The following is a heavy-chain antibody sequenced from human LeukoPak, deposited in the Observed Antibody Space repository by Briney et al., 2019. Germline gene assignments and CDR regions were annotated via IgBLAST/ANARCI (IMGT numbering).Heavy chain of an antibody. Sequence: GASVKVSCKASGYTFTGYYMHWVRQAPGQGLEWMGRINPNSGGTNYAQKFQGRVTMTRDTSISTAYMELSRLRSDDTAVYYCARDIGYCSSTSCYTAFDPWGQGTLVTVSS. CDR2: INPNSGGT. J-gene: IGHJ5*02. CDR3: ARDIGYCSSTSCYTAFDP. D-gene: IGHD2-2*03. V-gene: IGHV1-2*06. CDR1: GYTFTGYY.